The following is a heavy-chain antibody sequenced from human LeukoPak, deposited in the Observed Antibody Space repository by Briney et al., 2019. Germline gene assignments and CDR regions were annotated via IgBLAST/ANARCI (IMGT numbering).Heavy chain of an antibody. CDR2: IKQDGSEK. Sequence: PGGSPRLSCVASGFTFSSHWMSWVRQAPGKGLEWVANIKQDGSEKKYVDSVKGRLTISRDNAKNSLYLQMNSLRVEDTAVYYCVRDSLVGYGHRYFDCWGQGTLVTVSS. CDR1: GFTFSSHW. D-gene: IGHD5-18*01. J-gene: IGHJ4*02. V-gene: IGHV3-7*01. CDR3: VRDSLVGYGHRYFDC.